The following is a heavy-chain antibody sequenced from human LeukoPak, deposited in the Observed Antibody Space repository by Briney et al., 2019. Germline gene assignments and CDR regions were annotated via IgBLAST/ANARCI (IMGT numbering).Heavy chain of an antibody. V-gene: IGHV5-51*01. J-gene: IGHJ4*02. D-gene: IGHD3-16*01. CDR1: GYSFTAYW. CDR3: ARPAAGLGGFDY. CDR2: IYPGDSAT. Sequence: GESLKISCRGSGYSFTAYWIAWVRQMPGKGLEWMATIYPGDSATTYSPSFQGQVTISADTSSTTAYLQWSSLKASDTAMYYCARPAAGLGGFDYWGQGTLVTVSS.